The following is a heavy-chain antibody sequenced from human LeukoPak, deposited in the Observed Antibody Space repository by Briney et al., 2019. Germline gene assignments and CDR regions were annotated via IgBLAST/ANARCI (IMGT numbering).Heavy chain of an antibody. J-gene: IGHJ3*02. V-gene: IGHV3-7*01. CDR2: IKKDGSEK. Sequence: GGSLRLSCAASGYTFGDYGMSWVRQVPGKGLEWVADIKKDGSEKYYVDSVKGRFTISRQNAKNSLFLQMNSLRAEDTAVYYCARHRSGGSQDDAFDIWGQGTMVTVSS. CDR3: ARHRSGGSQDDAFDI. D-gene: IGHD2-15*01. CDR1: GYTFGDYG.